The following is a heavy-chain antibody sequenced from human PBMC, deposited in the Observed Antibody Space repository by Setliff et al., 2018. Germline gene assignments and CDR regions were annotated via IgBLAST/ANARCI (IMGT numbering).Heavy chain of an antibody. J-gene: IGHJ4*02. D-gene: IGHD4-4*01. CDR1: GVSLRSYY. CDR3: ARLPRAVTHFDY. Sequence: PSQTLSLPCTVSGVSLRSYYWSWIRQPPGKGLEWIGYISYSGSSNYNPSLQSRVYISVDTSKNQLSLKLDSLTAADTAVYFCARLPRAVTHFDYWGQGALVTVSS. CDR2: ISYSGSS. V-gene: IGHV4-59*01.